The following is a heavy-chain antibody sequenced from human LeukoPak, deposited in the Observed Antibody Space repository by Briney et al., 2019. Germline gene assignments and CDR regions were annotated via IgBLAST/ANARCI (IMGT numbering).Heavy chain of an antibody. CDR3: ARDVTMVRGVRKDYYYYGMDV. Sequence: ASVKVSCKASGYMFTSYDINWVRQATGQGLEWMGWLNPYSGDTTYAQKFQGKVTMTTDTSTSTAYMELRSLRSDDTAVYYCARDVTMVRGVRKDYYYYGMDVWGQGTTVTVSS. CDR1: GYMFTSYD. J-gene: IGHJ6*02. CDR2: LNPYSGDT. D-gene: IGHD3-10*01. V-gene: IGHV1-8*01.